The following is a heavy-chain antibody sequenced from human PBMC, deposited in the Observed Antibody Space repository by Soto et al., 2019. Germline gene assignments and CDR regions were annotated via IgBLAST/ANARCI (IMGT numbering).Heavy chain of an antibody. CDR2: ISGSGGST. CDR1: GFTFSSYA. CDR3: AKEGGYDLYYYYGMDV. V-gene: IGHV3-23*01. D-gene: IGHD2-15*01. J-gene: IGHJ6*02. Sequence: GGSLRLSCAASGFTFSSYAMSWVRQAPGKGLEWVSAISGSGGSTYYADSVKGRFTISRDNSKNTLYLQMNSLRAEDTAVYYCAKEGGYDLYYYYGMDVWGQGTTVTVSS.